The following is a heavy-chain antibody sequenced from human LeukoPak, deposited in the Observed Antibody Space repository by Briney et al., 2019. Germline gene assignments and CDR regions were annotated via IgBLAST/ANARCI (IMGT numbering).Heavy chain of an antibody. CDR1: GFTFSSYW. Sequence: GGSLRLSCAASGFTFSSYWMSWVRQAPGKGLEWVANIKQDGSEKHYVDSVKGRFTISRDKAKNSLYLQMNSLRAEDTAVYYCARLRTTTGPAFDSWGQGTLVTASS. CDR2: IKQDGSEK. D-gene: IGHD1-14*01. V-gene: IGHV3-7*03. CDR3: ARLRTTTGPAFDS. J-gene: IGHJ4*02.